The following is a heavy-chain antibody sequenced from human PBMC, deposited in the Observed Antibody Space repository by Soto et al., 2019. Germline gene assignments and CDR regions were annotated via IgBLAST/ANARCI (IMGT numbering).Heavy chain of an antibody. Sequence: QVQLVQSGAEVKKPGSSVKVSCKASGGTFSSYAISWVRQAPGQGLEWMGGIIPIFGTANYAQKFQDRVTITADESTSTAYMELSSLRSEDTAVYYCARVGARLVAPYYFDYWGQGTLVTVSS. CDR3: ARVGARLVAPYYFDY. V-gene: IGHV1-69*12. CDR1: GGTFSSYA. CDR2: IIPIFGTA. J-gene: IGHJ4*02. D-gene: IGHD6-19*01.